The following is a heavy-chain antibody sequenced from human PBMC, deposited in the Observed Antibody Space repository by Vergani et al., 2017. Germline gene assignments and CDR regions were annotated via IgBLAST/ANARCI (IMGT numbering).Heavy chain of an antibody. J-gene: IGHJ4*02. V-gene: IGHV3-30*04. Sequence: QVQLVESGGGVVQPGRSLRLSCAASGFTFSRYAMHWVRQAPGKGLEWVAVISYDGTKKYYAESVKGRFTISRDNSKSTLYLQMNSLRTEDTAVYYCATKSCGKPGFQIRYFRSWGQGTLVTVSS. CDR2: ISYDGTKK. CDR1: GFTFSRYA. D-gene: IGHD2-15*01. CDR3: ATKSCGKPGFQIRYFRS.